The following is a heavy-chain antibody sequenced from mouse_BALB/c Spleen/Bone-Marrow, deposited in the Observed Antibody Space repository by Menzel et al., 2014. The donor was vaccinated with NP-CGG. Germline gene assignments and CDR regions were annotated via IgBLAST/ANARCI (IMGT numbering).Heavy chain of an antibody. V-gene: IGHV1-54*01. Sequence: QVQLKESGAELVRPGTSVKVSCKASGYAFTNYWIEWVKQRPGRGLKWIGVINPGSGGVNYNEKFKGKATLTADKSSSTAYIQLSSLTSDDSAVYFCSREITRYAVDYWGQGTSVTVSS. CDR3: SREITRYAVDY. CDR1: GYAFTNYW. D-gene: IGHD2-4*01. J-gene: IGHJ4*01. CDR2: INPGSGGV.